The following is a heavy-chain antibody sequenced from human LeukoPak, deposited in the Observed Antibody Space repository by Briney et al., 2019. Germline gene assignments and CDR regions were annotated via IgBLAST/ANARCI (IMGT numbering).Heavy chain of an antibody. V-gene: IGHV3-21*01. Sequence: SGGSLRLSCAASGFTFSSYTMNWVRQAPGKGLEWVSSISTSSSYIYYADSVRGRFTISRDNAKNSLYLQMNSLRAEDTAVYFCARVKADGGYNRLPFDYWGQGTLVTVSS. CDR2: ISTSSSYI. CDR1: GFTFSSYT. J-gene: IGHJ4*02. CDR3: ARVKADGGYNRLPFDY. D-gene: IGHD5-24*01.